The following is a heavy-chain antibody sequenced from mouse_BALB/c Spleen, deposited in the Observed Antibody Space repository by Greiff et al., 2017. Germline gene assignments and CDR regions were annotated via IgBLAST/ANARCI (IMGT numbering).Heavy chain of an antibody. J-gene: IGHJ4*01. CDR2: INPGSGGT. CDR3: ARGWLLYYAMDY. D-gene: IGHD2-3*01. Sequence: VKLMESGAELVRPGTSVKVSCKASGYAFTNYLIEWVKQRPGQGLEWIGVINPGSGGTNYNEKFKGKATLTADKSSSTAYMQLSSLTSDDSAVYFCARGWLLYYAMDYWGQGTSVTVSS. V-gene: IGHV1-54*01. CDR1: GYAFTNYL.